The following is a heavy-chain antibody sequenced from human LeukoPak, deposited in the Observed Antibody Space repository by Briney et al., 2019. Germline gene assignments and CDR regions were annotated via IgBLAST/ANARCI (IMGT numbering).Heavy chain of an antibody. CDR3: ARARRDAFDI. J-gene: IGHJ3*02. CDR2: IYTSGST. CDR1: GGSISSGSYY. Sequence: SQTLSLTCTVSGGSISSGSYYWSWIRQPPGKGLEWIGRIYTSGSTNYNPSLKSRVTISVDTSKNQFSLKLSSVTAADTAVYYCARARRDAFDIWGQGTMVTVSS. V-gene: IGHV4-61*02.